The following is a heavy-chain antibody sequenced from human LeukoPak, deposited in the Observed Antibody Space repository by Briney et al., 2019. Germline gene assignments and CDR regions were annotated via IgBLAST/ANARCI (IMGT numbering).Heavy chain of an antibody. D-gene: IGHD3-16*01. CDR3: ATWVRGDRGLDY. V-gene: IGHV4-61*02. CDR2: IYTSGST. Sequence: PSETLSLTCTVSGGSISSGSYYWRWIRQPAGKGLEWIGRIYTSGSTNYNPSLKSRVTISVDRSKNQFSLKLSSVTAADTAVYYCATWVRGDRGLDYWGQGTLVTVSS. CDR1: GGSISSGSYY. J-gene: IGHJ4*02.